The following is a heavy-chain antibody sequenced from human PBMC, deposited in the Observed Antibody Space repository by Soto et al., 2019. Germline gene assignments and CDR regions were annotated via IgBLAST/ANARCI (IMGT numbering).Heavy chain of an antibody. CDR2: INPNSGGT. Sequence: GASVNVSCKASGYTFTGYYMHWVRQAPGQGLEWMGWINPNSGGTNYAQKFQGRVTMTRDTSISTAYMELSRLRSDDTAVYYCARDYYDSSGYLYYYGMDVWGQGTTVTVSS. CDR1: GYTFTGYY. V-gene: IGHV1-2*02. CDR3: ARDYYDSSGYLYYYGMDV. J-gene: IGHJ6*02. D-gene: IGHD3-22*01.